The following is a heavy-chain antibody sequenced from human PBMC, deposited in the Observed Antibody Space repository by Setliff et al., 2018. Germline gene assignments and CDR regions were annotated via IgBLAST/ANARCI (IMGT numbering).Heavy chain of an antibody. D-gene: IGHD4-17*01. CDR2: IYYSGST. Sequence: PSETLSLTCAVSGGSISSGGYYWSWIRQHPGKGLEWIGYIYYSGSTYYNPSLKSRVTISVDTSKNQSSLKLSSVTAADTAVYYCARDPLTTNRRRAFDIWGQGTMVT. J-gene: IGHJ3*02. V-gene: IGHV4-31*11. CDR3: ARDPLTTNRRRAFDI. CDR1: GGSISSGGYY.